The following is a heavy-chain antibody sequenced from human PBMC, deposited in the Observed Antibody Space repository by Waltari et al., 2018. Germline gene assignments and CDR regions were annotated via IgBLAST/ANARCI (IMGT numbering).Heavy chain of an antibody. D-gene: IGHD1-1*01. V-gene: IGHV1-18*01. CDR1: GYTFTSYG. CDR2: ISAYNGNT. Sequence: QVQLVQSGAEVTKPGASVKVSCKASGYTFTSYGISWVRQAPGQGLEWMGWISAYNGNTNYAQKLQGRVTMTTDTSTSTAYMELRSLGSDDTAVYYCARDRGYDWNYVGGDFDYWGQGTLVTVSS. CDR3: ARDRGYDWNYVGGDFDY. J-gene: IGHJ4*02.